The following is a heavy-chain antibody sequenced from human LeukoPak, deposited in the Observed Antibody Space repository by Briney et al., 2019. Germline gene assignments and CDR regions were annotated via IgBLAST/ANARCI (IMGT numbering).Heavy chain of an antibody. CDR3: ASYTWISYGFRD. Sequence: PGGSLRLSCAASGFTFSSYSMNWVRQAPGKGLEWVSSISSSSSYIYYADSVKGRFTISRDNAKNSLYLQMNSLRAEDTAVYYCASYTWISYGFRDWGQGTLVTVSS. CDR1: GFTFSSYS. CDR2: ISSSSSYI. V-gene: IGHV3-21*01. D-gene: IGHD5-18*01. J-gene: IGHJ4*02.